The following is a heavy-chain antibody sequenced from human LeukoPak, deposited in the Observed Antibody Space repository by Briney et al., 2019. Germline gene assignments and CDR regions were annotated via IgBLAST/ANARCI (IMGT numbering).Heavy chain of an antibody. J-gene: IGHJ4*02. Sequence: SETLSLTCNVSNYFVRSGDHWSSLRQSPGRGLEWIASVYQSGHAYYSPSLKSRVLISFDRSKEELSLKINSATATDAALYYCAILRCGNSYFDFWGQGTQVTVSS. D-gene: IGHD1-14*01. V-gene: IGHV4-38-2*02. CDR1: NYFVRSGDH. CDR2: VYQSGHA. CDR3: AILRCGNSYFDF.